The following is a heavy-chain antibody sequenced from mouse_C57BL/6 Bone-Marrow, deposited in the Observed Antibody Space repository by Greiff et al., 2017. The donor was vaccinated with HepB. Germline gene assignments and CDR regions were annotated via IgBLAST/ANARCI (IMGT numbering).Heavy chain of an antibody. CDR2: ISSGSSTI. V-gene: IGHV5-17*01. CDR3: ARQGYSNYDY. D-gene: IGHD2-5*01. J-gene: IGHJ2*01. Sequence: EVHLVESGGGLVKPGGSLKLSCAASGFTFSDYGMHWVRQAPEKGLEWVAYISSGSSTIYYADTVKGRFTISRDNAKNTLFLQMTSLRSEDTAMYYCARQGYSNYDYWGQGTTLTVSS. CDR1: GFTFSDYG.